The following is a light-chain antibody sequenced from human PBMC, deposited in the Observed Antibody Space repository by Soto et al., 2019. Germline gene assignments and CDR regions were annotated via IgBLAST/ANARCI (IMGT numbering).Light chain of an antibody. CDR3: HQYSNTFRT. J-gene: IGKJ1*01. Sequence: TKSPATLPVYQRGRVTLSCRASQSVGSNLAWYQQRPGQPPRLLIYGASTRDTGVPTRFSGSGSGTEFTLTITNLQSEDFAVYHCHQYSNTFRTFGQGTKVDIK. CDR1: QSVGSN. CDR2: GAS. V-gene: IGKV3D-15*01.